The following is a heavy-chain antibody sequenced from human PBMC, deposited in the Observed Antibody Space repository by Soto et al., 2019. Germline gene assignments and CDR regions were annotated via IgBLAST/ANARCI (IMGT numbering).Heavy chain of an antibody. J-gene: IGHJ4*02. CDR1: GGPYSKYS. Sequence: QVQLVQSGTEVKKPGSSVTVSCKASGGPYSKYSISWVRQAPGQGLEWMGRIIPIFDITNYAQKFQGRVRITADKSTSTVYMDLSSRRSEDTAVYYCARSLLGDYYDSDGLDNWGQGTLVTVSS. CDR3: ARSLLGDYYDSDGLDN. D-gene: IGHD3-22*01. V-gene: IGHV1-69*02. CDR2: IIPIFDIT.